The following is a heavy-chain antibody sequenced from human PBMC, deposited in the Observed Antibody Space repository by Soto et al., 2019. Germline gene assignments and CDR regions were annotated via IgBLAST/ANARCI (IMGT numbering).Heavy chain of an antibody. V-gene: IGHV3-11*01. D-gene: IGHD5-18*01. CDR2: ISRSGSSI. J-gene: IGHJ6*02. CDR3: ASGSLGYSYGNYGMDV. CDR1: GFNFSDYY. Sequence: QVQLVESGGGLVKPGGSLRLSCAASGFNFSDYYMSWIRQAPGKGLEWVSYISRSGSSIYYADSVKGRFTISRDNAKDSLYLQMNSLRAEDTAVYYCASGSLGYSYGNYGMDVWGQGTTVTVSS.